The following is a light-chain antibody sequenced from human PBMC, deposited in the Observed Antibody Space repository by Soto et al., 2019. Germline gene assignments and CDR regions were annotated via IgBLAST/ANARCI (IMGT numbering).Light chain of an antibody. CDR3: SAWDASLNGYV. CDR1: SSNIGSKT. CDR2: SNY. J-gene: IGLJ1*01. Sequence: QSALTQPPSASGTPGQRVTISCSGSSSNIGSKTVNWYQQLPGTAPKLLIYSNYQRPSGVPARFSGSKSGTSASLAISGLQSEDEVDYYCSAWDASLNGYVFGTGTKFTVL. V-gene: IGLV1-44*01.